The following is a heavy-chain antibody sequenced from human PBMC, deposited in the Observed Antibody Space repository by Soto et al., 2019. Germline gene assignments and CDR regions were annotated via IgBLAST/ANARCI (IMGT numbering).Heavy chain of an antibody. D-gene: IGHD3-10*01. CDR2: TRNKANSYTT. CDR3: ARIKYGSGSDAFDI. CDR1: GFTFSDHY. Sequence: GGSLRLSCAASGFTFSDHYMDWVRQAPGKGLEWVGRTRNKANSYTTEYAASVKGRFTISRDDSKNSLYLQINSLKTEDTAVYYCARIKYGSGSDAFDIWGQGTMVTVSS. J-gene: IGHJ3*02. V-gene: IGHV3-72*01.